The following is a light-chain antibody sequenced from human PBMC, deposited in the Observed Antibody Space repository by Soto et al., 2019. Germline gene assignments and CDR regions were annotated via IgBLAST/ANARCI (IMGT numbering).Light chain of an antibody. CDR3: QQYRSWPRT. V-gene: IGKV3-15*01. CDR2: GAS. Sequence: EILLTQSPATLSVSPGERVTLXXRASQSVDINLAWYQQKPGPAPRLPTYGASTRATDMPGRFSGRGAGAEFTLTISSLQSEDFAVYYCQQYRSWPRTFGQGTKV. J-gene: IGKJ1*01. CDR1: QSVDIN.